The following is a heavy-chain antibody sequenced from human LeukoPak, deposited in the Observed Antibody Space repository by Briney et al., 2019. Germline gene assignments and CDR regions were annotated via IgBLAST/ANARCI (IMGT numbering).Heavy chain of an antibody. J-gene: IGHJ1*01. V-gene: IGHV4-34*01. CDR3: ARRLLGYCSGGSCYSGYFQH. D-gene: IGHD2-15*01. Sequence: SETLSLTRAVYGGSFSGYYWSWIRQPPGKGLEWIGEINHSGSTNSNPSLKSRVTISVDTSKNQCSLKLSSVTAADTAMYYCARRLLGYCSGGSCYSGYFQHWGQGTLVTVSS. CDR1: GGSFSGYY. CDR2: INHSGST.